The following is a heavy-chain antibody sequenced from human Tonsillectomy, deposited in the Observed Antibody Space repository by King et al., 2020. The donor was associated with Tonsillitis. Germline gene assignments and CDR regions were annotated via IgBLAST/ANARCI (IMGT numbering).Heavy chain of an antibody. J-gene: IGHJ1*01. V-gene: IGHV3-23*04. CDR2: ISGSGSNK. D-gene: IGHD6-19*01. CDR3: AKDGNRDSSGWYYSAEYFQH. Sequence: VQLVESGGGLVQRGGSLRLSCAASGFTFSSCAMSWVRQAPGKGLEWVSAISGSGSNKYYADSVKGRFTISRDNSKNTLYLRMNSLRAEDTAVYYCAKDGNRDSSGWYYSAEYFQHWGQGTLVTVSS. CDR1: GFTFSSCA.